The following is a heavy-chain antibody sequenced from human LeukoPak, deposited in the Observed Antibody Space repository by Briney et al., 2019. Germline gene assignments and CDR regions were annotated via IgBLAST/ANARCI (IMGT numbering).Heavy chain of an antibody. CDR1: EFTVGSHY. V-gene: IGHV3-7*03. CDR3: AEDVLRFLEWSPPTDY. J-gene: IGHJ4*02. Sequence: GGSLRLSCAASEFTVGSHYMSWVRQAPGKGLEWVANIKQDGSEKYYVDSVKGRFTISRDNAKNSLYLQMNSLRAEDTAVYYCAEDVLRFLEWSPPTDYWGQGTLVTVSS. D-gene: IGHD3-3*01. CDR2: IKQDGSEK.